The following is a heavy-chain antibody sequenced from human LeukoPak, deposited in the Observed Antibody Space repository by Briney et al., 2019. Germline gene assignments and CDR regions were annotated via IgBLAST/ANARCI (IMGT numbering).Heavy chain of an antibody. CDR2: IFYRGST. CDR3: ASGPYPAAGTDHQFDY. J-gene: IGHJ4*02. CDR1: GASISSYY. V-gene: IGHV4-59*01. D-gene: IGHD6-13*01. Sequence: SETLSLTCTVSGASISSYYWSWIRQPPGQGLDWIGYIFYRGSTNYNPSLKSRVTISVDTSKNQFSLKLSSVTAADTAVYYCASGPYPAAGTDHQFDYWGQGILVTVFS.